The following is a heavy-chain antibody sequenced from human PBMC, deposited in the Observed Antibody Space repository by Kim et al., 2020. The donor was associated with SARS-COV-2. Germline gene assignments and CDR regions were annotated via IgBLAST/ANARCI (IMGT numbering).Heavy chain of an antibody. CDR3: ARGIMNYYDSSGYYYVGYYYYGMDV. D-gene: IGHD3-22*01. V-gene: IGHV3-30*04. J-gene: IGHJ6*02. CDR1: GFTFSSYA. CDR2: ISYDGSNK. Sequence: GGSLRLSCAASGFTFSSYAMHWVRQAPGKGLEWVAVISYDGSNKYYADSVKGRFTISRDNSKNTLYLQMNSLRAEDTAVYYCARGIMNYYDSSGYYYVGYYYYGMDVWGQGTTVTVSS.